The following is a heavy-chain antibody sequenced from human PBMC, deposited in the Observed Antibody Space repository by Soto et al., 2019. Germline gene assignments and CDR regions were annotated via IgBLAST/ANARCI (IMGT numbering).Heavy chain of an antibody. CDR1: GFTFGNYW. CDR2: INGDGRIT. J-gene: IGHJ4*02. D-gene: IGHD1-1*01. CDR3: ARDFTTAETPGDDFDY. Sequence: EVHLVESGGGLVQPGGSLRLSCAVSGFTFGNYWMHWVRQAPGKGLMWVSRINGDGRITTYADSVEGRFTISRDNAKNTGSLEMNSLRVEDTAIYYCARDFTTAETPGDDFDYWGQGTLVTVSS. V-gene: IGHV3-74*03.